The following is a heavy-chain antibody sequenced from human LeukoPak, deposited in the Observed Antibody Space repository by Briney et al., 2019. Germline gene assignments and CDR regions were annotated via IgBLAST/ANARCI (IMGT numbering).Heavy chain of an antibody. CDR1: GYTFTSYG. Sequence: GASVKVSCKASGYTFTSYGISWVRQAPGQGLEWMGWINPNSGATNHAQNFQARVAMTRDTSISTAYMELSSLRSDDTAVYYCARVSGTTSFGNYWFDSWGRGTLVTVSS. CDR3: ARVSGTTSFGNYWFDS. CDR2: INPNSGAT. D-gene: IGHD3-10*01. J-gene: IGHJ5*01. V-gene: IGHV1-2*02.